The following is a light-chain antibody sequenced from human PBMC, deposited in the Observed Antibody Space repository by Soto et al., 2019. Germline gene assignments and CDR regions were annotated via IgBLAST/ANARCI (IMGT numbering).Light chain of an antibody. Sequence: QSVLTQPPSASGTPGQRVTISCSESSSNIGSNYVYWYQQLPGTAPKLLIYRNNQRPSGVPDRFSGSKSGTSASLAISGLRSEDEADYYCAAWDDSLRGVVFGGGTQLTVL. J-gene: IGLJ2*01. V-gene: IGLV1-47*01. CDR3: AAWDDSLRGVV. CDR2: RNN. CDR1: SSNIGSNY.